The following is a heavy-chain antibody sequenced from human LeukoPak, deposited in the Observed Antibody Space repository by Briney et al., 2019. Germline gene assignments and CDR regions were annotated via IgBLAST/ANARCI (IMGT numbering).Heavy chain of an antibody. CDR3: ARETWSGPFDY. J-gene: IGHJ4*02. CDR1: GGSISSSSYY. Sequence: SETLSLTCTVSGGSISSSSYYWGWIRQPPGNGLEWIGSIYYSGSTYYNPSLKSRVTISVDTSKNQFSLKLSSVTAADTAVYYCARETWSGPFDYWGQGTLVTVSS. V-gene: IGHV4-39*07. CDR2: IYYSGST. D-gene: IGHD3-3*01.